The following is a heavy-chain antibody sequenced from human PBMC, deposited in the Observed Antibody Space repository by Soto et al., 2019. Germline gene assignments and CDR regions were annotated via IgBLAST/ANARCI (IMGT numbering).Heavy chain of an antibody. CDR2: MNPNSGNT. V-gene: IGHV1-8*01. D-gene: IGHD6-25*01. CDR3: ARGLRIRIAAGDWFDP. Sequence: QVQLVQSGAEVKKPGASVKVSCKASGYTFTSYDINWVRQATGQGLEWMGWMNPNSGNTGYAQKFQGRVTMTMNTSISTAYMELSSLRSEDTAVYYCARGLRIRIAAGDWFDPWGQGTLVTVSS. J-gene: IGHJ5*02. CDR1: GYTFTSYD.